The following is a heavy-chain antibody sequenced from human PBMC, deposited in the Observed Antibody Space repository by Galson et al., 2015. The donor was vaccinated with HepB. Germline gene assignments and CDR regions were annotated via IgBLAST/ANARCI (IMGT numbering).Heavy chain of an antibody. Sequence: SLRLSCAASGFTFSSYAMSWVRQAPGKGLEWVSAISGSGGSTHYADSVKGRFTISRDNSKNTLYLQMNSLRAEDTAVYYCAEAPYRQLAPNDYWGQGTLVTVSS. CDR3: AEAPYRQLAPNDY. D-gene: IGHD6-13*01. J-gene: IGHJ4*02. CDR1: GFTFSSYA. CDR2: ISGSGGST. V-gene: IGHV3-23*01.